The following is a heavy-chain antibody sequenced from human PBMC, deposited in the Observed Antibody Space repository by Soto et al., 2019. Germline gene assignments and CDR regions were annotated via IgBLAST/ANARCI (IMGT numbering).Heavy chain of an antibody. V-gene: IGHV3-21*01. Sequence: GGSLRLSCAASGFTFSSYSMNWVRQAPGKGLEWVSSISSGSSYIYYADSVKGRFTISRDNAKNSLYLQMNSLRAEDTAVYYCARGRGGYSYGYVSHWGQGTLVTVSS. CDR2: ISSGSSYI. D-gene: IGHD5-18*01. J-gene: IGHJ4*02. CDR3: ARGRGGYSYGYVSH. CDR1: GFTFSSYS.